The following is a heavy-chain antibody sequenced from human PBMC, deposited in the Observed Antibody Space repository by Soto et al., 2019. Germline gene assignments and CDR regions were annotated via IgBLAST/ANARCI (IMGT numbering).Heavy chain of an antibody. CDR3: AKGEVVATTYFRH. Sequence: QVQLVESGGGVVQHGRSLRLSCAASGFTFSSYGMHCVRQPPGNGMEWVADISYDGREKYYPDSVTDRFTISRDNSNTPLYLQIDSLRTEDSSVYYCAKGEVVATTYFRHWGQGNLVAVGS. V-gene: IGHV3-30*18. J-gene: IGHJ1*01. CDR2: ISYDGREK. D-gene: IGHD2-15*01. CDR1: GFTFSSYG.